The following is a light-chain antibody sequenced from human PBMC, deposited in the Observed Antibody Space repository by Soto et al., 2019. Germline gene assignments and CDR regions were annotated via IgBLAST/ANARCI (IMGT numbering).Light chain of an antibody. CDR3: QQYNSYSWR. CDR1: QSISSW. Sequence: DIPMTKSPSTLSASVGDRVTLTCSASQSISSWLAGYQQKPGKAPKLLIYDASSLESGVPSRFSGSGSGTEFTLTISSLQYDDFATYYCQQYNSYSWRVGQGTKVEIK. V-gene: IGKV1-5*01. J-gene: IGKJ1*01. CDR2: DAS.